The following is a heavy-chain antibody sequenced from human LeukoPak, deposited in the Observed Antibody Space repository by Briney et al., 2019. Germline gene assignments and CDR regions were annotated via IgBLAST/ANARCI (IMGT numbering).Heavy chain of an antibody. CDR3: ARDGRPCSGGSCYWGSRNYFDY. D-gene: IGHD2-15*01. Sequence: GGSLRLSCAASGFTFSSYSMNWVRQAPGKGLEWVSSISSSSSYIYYADSVKGRFTISRDNAKNSMYLQTNSLRAEDTAVYYCARDGRPCSGGSCYWGSRNYFDYWGQGTLVTVSS. J-gene: IGHJ4*02. V-gene: IGHV3-21*01. CDR1: GFTFSSYS. CDR2: ISSSSSYI.